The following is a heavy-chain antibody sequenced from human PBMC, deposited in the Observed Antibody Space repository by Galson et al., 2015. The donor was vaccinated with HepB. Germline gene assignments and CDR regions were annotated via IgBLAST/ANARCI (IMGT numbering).Heavy chain of an antibody. CDR2: IRSKANGGTT. J-gene: IGHJ3*02. CDR3: TREKLVDGDPGGAFDI. V-gene: IGHV3-49*03. Sequence: SLRLSCAASGFTFGDYAMSWFRQAPGKGLEWVGFIRSKANGGTTEYAASVKGRFTISRDDSKSIAYLQMNSLKTEDTAVYYCTREKLVDGDPGGAFDIWGQGTMVTVSS. D-gene: IGHD4-17*01. CDR1: GFTFGDYA.